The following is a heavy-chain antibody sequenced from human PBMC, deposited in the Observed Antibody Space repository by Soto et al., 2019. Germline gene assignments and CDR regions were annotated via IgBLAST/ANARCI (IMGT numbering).Heavy chain of an antibody. J-gene: IGHJ4*02. Sequence: QVQLMQSGAEVKKPGASVKVSCKASGNTFTNYYIHWVRQAPGQGLEWMGTINPSGGHTTYAQKXLXSXTGXRDTSTSTLYMELTSLRSEDTAVYYCARGGHVVVVTAAFDYWGQGTLVTVSS. CDR1: GNTFTNYY. CDR3: ARGGHVVVVTAAFDY. V-gene: IGHV1-46*01. CDR2: INPSGGHT. D-gene: IGHD2-21*02.